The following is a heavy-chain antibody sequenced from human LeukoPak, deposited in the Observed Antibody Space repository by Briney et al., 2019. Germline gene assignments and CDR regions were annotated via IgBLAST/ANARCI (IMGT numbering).Heavy chain of an antibody. CDR2: IIPIFGTA. V-gene: IGHV1-69*05. CDR1: GGTFSSYA. D-gene: IGHD6-13*01. J-gene: IGHJ5*02. Sequence: SVKVSCKASGGTFSSYAISWVRQAPGEGLEWMGGIIPIFGTANYAQKFQGRVTITTDESTSTAYMELSSLRSEDTAVYYCARVTRRAAGAENWFDPWGQGTLVTVSS. CDR3: ARVTRRAAGAENWFDP.